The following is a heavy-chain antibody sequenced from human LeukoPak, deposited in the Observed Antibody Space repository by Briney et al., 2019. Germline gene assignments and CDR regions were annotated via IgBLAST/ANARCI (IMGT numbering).Heavy chain of an antibody. CDR2: IIPIFGSA. CDR1: GGTFSSYA. Sequence: SVKVSCKASGGTFSSYAISWVRQAPGQGLEWMGGIIPIFGSANYAQKFQGRVTITADESTSTAYMELSSLRSEDTAVYYCARDAPDPWYYYYYMDVWGKGTTVTVSS. CDR3: ARDAPDPWYYYYYMDV. V-gene: IGHV1-69*13. J-gene: IGHJ6*03.